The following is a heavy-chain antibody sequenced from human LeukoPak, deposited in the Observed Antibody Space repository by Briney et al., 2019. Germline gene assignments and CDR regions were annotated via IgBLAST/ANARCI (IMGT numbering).Heavy chain of an antibody. J-gene: IGHJ5*02. CDR3: ARAGIPGYCTNVTCSNWLDP. Sequence: ASVKVSCKASGYTFTSYGISWVRQAPGQGLEWKGGIIPMFDTPNYAQRLQGRVTITADKSTKTAYMELTSLRSEDTAVYYCARAGIPGYCTNVTCSNWLDPWGQGTLVTVSS. V-gene: IGHV1-69*06. D-gene: IGHD2-8*01. CDR2: IIPMFDTP. CDR1: GYTFTSYG.